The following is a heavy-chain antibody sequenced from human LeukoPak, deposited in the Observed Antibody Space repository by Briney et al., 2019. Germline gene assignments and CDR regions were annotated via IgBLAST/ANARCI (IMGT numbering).Heavy chain of an antibody. V-gene: IGHV4-4*07. J-gene: IGHJ4*02. D-gene: IGHD2-15*01. CDR3: ARVDLRAAFFDY. CDR1: GGSISSYY. CDR2: IYTSGNT. Sequence: SETLSLTCTVSGGSISSYYWTWIRQPAGKGLEWIGRIYTSGNTGYNPSLKSRVTMSVDTSKNQFSLDLSSVTAADTAVYYCARVDLRAAFFDYWGQGTLVTVSS.